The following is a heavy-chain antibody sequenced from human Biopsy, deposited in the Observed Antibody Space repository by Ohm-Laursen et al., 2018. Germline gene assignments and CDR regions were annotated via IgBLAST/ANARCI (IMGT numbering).Heavy chain of an antibody. J-gene: IGHJ4*02. D-gene: IGHD6-19*01. CDR1: GDSLSSGPDN. Sequence: GTLSLTCTVSGDSLSSGPDNWSWIRQPPGQGLEYIGFIYSGGNTNYNPSLQHRVTMSVDTSKNQFSLKLSSVIAADTAVYYCARGRRTSGWPYFANWGQGTLVIASS. CDR3: ARGRRTSGWPYFAN. V-gene: IGHV4-61*01. CDR2: IYSGGNT.